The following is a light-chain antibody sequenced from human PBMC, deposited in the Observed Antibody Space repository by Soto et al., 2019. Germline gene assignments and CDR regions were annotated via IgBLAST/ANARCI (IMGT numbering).Light chain of an antibody. CDR3: HQYDSSPRT. CDR1: QSFTSTS. V-gene: IGKV3-20*01. Sequence: EIVLTQSPGTLSLSPGERDTLSCRASQSFTSTSLAWYQQKPGQAPRLLISGASRRAAGIPDRFSGSGSGTDFTLTISRLEAEDIAVYYCHQYDSSPRTFGQGTRVEIK. CDR2: GAS. J-gene: IGKJ1*01.